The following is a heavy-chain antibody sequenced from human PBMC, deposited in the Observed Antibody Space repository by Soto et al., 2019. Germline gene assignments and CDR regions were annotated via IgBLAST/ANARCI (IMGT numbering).Heavy chain of an antibody. D-gene: IGHD6-6*01. J-gene: IGHJ6*02. CDR1: GYNFTSYW. V-gene: IGHV5-10-1*01. Sequence: GESLKISCKGSGYNFTSYWISWGRQMPGKGLAWMGRIDPSDSYTNYGPSFQGHVTISADKSISTAYLQWSSLKASDTAMYYCARSSSPEYYYYYGMDVWGQGTTVTVSS. CDR3: ARSSSPEYYYYYGMDV. CDR2: IDPSDSYT.